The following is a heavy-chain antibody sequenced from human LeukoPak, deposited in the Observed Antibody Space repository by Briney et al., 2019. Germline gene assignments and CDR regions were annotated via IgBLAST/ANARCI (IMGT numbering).Heavy chain of an antibody. CDR2: IGSAGDT. CDR3: ARGLAYCVADCWRWYFDL. J-gene: IGHJ2*01. CDR1: GFTFSSYD. D-gene: IGHD2-21*02. Sequence: GSLRLSCAASGFTFSSYDMHWVRQITGEGLEWVSTIGSAGDTYYPGSVRDRFTVSRENAKNSVYLQMNSLRAGDTAVYYCARGLAYCVADCWRWYFDLWGRGTLVIVSS. V-gene: IGHV3-13*01.